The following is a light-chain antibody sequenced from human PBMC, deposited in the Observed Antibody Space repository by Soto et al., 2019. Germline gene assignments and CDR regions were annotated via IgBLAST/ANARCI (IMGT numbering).Light chain of an antibody. CDR3: QQRSNWPYT. V-gene: IGKV3-11*01. CDR1: QSVSSY. CDR2: DAS. J-gene: IGKJ2*01. Sequence: EIVLTQSPATLSLSPGERATLSCRASQSVSSYLAWYQQKPGQAPRLLIYDASNRATGIPARFSGSGSGTDFTLTISSLEPEDFEVYYCQQRSNWPYTFGQGTKLEIQ.